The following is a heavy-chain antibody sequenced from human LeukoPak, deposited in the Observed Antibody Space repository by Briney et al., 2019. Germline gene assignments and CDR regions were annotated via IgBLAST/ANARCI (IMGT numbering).Heavy chain of an antibody. CDR1: GGSFSGYY. V-gene: IGHV4-59*01. J-gene: IGHJ5*02. D-gene: IGHD1-26*01. Sequence: SETLSLTCAVYGGSFSGYYWSWIRQPPGKGLEWIGYIYYSGSTNYNPSLKSRVTISVDTSKNQFSLKLSSVTAADTAVYYCARGVGSYSNWFDPWGQGTLVTVSS. CDR3: ARGVGSYSNWFDP. CDR2: IYYSGST.